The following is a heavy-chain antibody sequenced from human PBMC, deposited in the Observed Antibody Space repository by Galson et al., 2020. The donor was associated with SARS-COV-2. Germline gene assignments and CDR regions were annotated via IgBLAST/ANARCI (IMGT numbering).Heavy chain of an antibody. V-gene: IGHV4-31*03. CDR3: ARYSRGAYYGGVYYFDY. D-gene: IGHD3-22*01. CDR2: IYYSGST. J-gene: IGHJ4*02. Sequence: SETLSLTCTVSGGSISSGGYYWSWIRQHPGKGLEWIGYIYYSGSTYYNPSLKSRVTISIDTSKNLFSLKLSSLTAADTAVYYCARYSRGAYYGGVYYFDYWGQGTLVTVSS. CDR1: GGSISSGGYY.